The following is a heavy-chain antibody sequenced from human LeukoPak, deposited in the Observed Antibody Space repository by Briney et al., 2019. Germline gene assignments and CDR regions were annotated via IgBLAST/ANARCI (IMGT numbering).Heavy chain of an antibody. CDR2: ISGSGGST. D-gene: IGHD3-22*01. Sequence: GGSLRLSCAASGFTFSSYAMSWVSQPPGKGLEWLSAISGSGGSTYYADSVKGRFTISRDNSKNTLYLQMNSLRAEDTAVYYCAKGSYYDSSGWRYWGQGTLVTVSS. CDR3: AKGSYYDSSGWRY. V-gene: IGHV3-23*01. J-gene: IGHJ4*02. CDR1: GFTFSSYA.